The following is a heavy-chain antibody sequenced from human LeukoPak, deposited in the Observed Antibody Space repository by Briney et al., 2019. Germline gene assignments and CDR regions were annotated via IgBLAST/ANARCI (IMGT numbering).Heavy chain of an antibody. CDR1: GFTCGDYA. CDR3: TRHAVAGRSRLYYFDY. Sequence: GGSLRLSCTASGFTCGDYAMSWVRQAPGKGLEWVGFIRSKAYGGTTEYAASVKGRFTISRDDSKSIAYLQMNSLKTEDTAVYYCTRHAVAGRSRLYYFDYWGQGTLVTVSS. D-gene: IGHD6-19*01. J-gene: IGHJ4*02. V-gene: IGHV3-49*04. CDR2: IRSKAYGGTT.